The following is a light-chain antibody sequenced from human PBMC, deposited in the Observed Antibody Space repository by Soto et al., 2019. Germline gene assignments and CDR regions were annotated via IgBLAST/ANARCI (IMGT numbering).Light chain of an antibody. CDR3: MQDLQTPVH. Sequence: DIVMTQSPLSLPVTPGEPASISCRSSQSLLHSNGYNYLDWYLQKPEQSPQLLIYLGSNRTSGLPDRFSGSRSGTAYTLTSSRVAAEDVGVYYCMQDLQTPVHFGQGAKLEIK. V-gene: IGKV2-28*01. CDR1: QSLLHSNGYNY. J-gene: IGKJ2*01. CDR2: LGS.